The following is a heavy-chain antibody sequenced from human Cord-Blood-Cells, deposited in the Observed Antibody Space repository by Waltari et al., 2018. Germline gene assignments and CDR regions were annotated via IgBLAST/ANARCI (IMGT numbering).Heavy chain of an antibody. CDR3: ARDLAGDKGDAFDI. J-gene: IGHJ3*02. Sequence: EVQLVESGGGLVQPGGSLRLSCAASGFTFSSYWMHWVRQAPGKGLVWFSRVNSDGSSTSYADSVKGRFTISRDNAKNTLYLQMNSLRAEDTAVYYCARDLAGDKGDAFDIWGQGIMVTVSS. D-gene: IGHD7-27*01. V-gene: IGHV3-74*01. CDR1: GFTFSSYW. CDR2: VNSDGSST.